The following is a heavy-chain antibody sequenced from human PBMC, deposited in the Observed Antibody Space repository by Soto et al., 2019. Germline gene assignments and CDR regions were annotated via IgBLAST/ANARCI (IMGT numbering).Heavy chain of an antibody. J-gene: IGHJ4*02. CDR2: IYPIDSDT. V-gene: IGHV5-51*01. D-gene: IGHD1-1*01. Sequence: GESLKISCKGSGYIFANYWIGWVRQMPGRGLEWMGIIYPIDSDTRYGPSFQGQVTISADKSISTAYLQWSSLKASDTAVYYCARHTPSSHWNYFDSWGQGTLVTVSS. CDR3: ARHTPSSHWNYFDS. CDR1: GYIFANYW.